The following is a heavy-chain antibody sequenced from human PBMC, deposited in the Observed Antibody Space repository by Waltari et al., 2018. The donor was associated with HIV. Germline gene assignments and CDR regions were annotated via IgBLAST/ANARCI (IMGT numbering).Heavy chain of an antibody. CDR1: GGSTRSISYY. V-gene: IGHV4-39*01. CDR3: ARAVQGYCSGGSCENYFDY. D-gene: IGHD2-15*01. J-gene: IGHJ4*02. CDR2: IYYSGRT. Sequence: QLQLQESCPGLVKPSETLSLTCTVSGGSTRSISYYWRGIRQPPGKGQEWIGGIYYSGRTYYNPSLKSRVTISVDTSKNQFSLKLSSVTAADTAVYYCARAVQGYCSGGSCENYFDYWGQGTLVTVSS.